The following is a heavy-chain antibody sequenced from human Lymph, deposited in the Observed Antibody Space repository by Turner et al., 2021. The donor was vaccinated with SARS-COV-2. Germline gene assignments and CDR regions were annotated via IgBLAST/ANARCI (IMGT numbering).Heavy chain of an antibody. CDR1: GGTFSTYP. CDR3: TRGETIAAHYDY. V-gene: IGHV1-69*01. CDR2: IIPIFGTA. Sequence: QVQLVQSGAEVKKPGSSGKVSCKASGGTFSTYPISWVRQAPGQGLEWMGGIIPIFGTANYAQKFQGRVTITADESTSTAYMELSSLRSEDTAVYYCTRGETIAAHYDYWGQGTLVTVSS. J-gene: IGHJ4*02. D-gene: IGHD6-6*01.